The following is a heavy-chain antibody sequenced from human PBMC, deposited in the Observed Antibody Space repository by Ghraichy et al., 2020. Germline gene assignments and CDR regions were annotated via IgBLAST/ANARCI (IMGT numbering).Heavy chain of an antibody. D-gene: IGHD6-19*01. CDR3: AKDHSGTSGWYFGGMDV. V-gene: IGHV3-30*02. Sequence: GGSLRLSCAASGFTFSSYGMHWVRQAPGKGLEWVAFIRYDGSNKYYADSVKGRFTISRDNSKNTLYLQMNSLRAEDTAVYYCAKDHSGTSGWYFGGMDVWGQGTTVTVSS. CDR2: IRYDGSNK. CDR1: GFTFSSYG. J-gene: IGHJ6*02.